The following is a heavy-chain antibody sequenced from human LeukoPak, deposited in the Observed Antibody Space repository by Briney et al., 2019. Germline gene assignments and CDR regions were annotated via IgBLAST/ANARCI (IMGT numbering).Heavy chain of an antibody. D-gene: IGHD1-20*01. J-gene: IGHJ3*01. CDR3: VRDSYNFATRDKDAFDV. Sequence: SQTLSLTCAISGDTVSSNSAAWNWIRQSPSRGLEWLGGTYYRSKWHHGYAVSVKSRITINPDTSKNQFSLQLNSVTPEDTAVYYCVRDSYNFATRDKDAFDVWGQGTMVTVSS. CDR2: TYYRSKWHH. V-gene: IGHV6-1*01. CDR1: GDTVSSNSAA.